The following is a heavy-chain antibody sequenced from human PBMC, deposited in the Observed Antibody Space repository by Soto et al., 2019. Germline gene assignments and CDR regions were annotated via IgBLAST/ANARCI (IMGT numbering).Heavy chain of an antibody. Sequence: QAQLQPAGPGLVKPSETLSLTCTVSSVSINTFTNHYFSWIRQPAGEGLEWFGYISKTGFTSDNPSLRSRDNLSVDTSKNQFSLHLPAVTAADTALYFCATQGCGNVPGLLDVWGQGTTVTVSS. CDR1: SVSINTFTNHY. D-gene: IGHD1-1*01. CDR2: ISKTGFT. J-gene: IGHJ6*02. CDR3: ATQGCGNVPGLLDV. V-gene: IGHV4-59*08.